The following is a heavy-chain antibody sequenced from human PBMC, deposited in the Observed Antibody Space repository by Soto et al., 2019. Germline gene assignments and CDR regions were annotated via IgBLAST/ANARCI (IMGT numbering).Heavy chain of an antibody. D-gene: IGHD5-18*01. V-gene: IGHV3-30*18. Sequence: GGSLRLSCAASGFTFSSYGMHWVRQAPGKGLEWVAVISYDGSNKYYADSVKGRFTISRDNSKNTLYLQMNSLRAEDTAVYYCAKERPYSYGRYYYYYYGMDIWGQGTTVTV. CDR3: AKERPYSYGRYYYYYYGMDI. CDR1: GFTFSSYG. CDR2: ISYDGSNK. J-gene: IGHJ6*02.